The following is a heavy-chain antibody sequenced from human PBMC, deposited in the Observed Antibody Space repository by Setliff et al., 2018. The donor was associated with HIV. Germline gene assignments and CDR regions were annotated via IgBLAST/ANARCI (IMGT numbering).Heavy chain of an antibody. CDR3: ARQAHPRGYYGSAGLFDY. Sequence: PGGSLRLSCVTSGITFINAAMAWVRQAPGKGPEWISFIYSGSSSAVFADSVKGRFTISRDTSKNTLHLHMNSLRAEDTAVYYCARQAHPRGYYGSAGLFDYWGQGTPVTVSS. D-gene: IGHD3-22*01. CDR2: IYSGSSSA. CDR1: GITFINAA. J-gene: IGHJ4*02. V-gene: IGHV3-23*03.